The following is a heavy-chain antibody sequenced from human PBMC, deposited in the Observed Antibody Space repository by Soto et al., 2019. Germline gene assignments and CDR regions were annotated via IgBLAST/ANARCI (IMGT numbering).Heavy chain of an antibody. CDR1: GFSLSTTGVG. CDR3: AQRLHPYGLGCDRGNRFAP. V-gene: IGHV2-5*02. Sequence: QITLKESGPTLVRPTQTLTLTCTFSGFSLSTTGVGVGWIRQPPGKALEWLALIYWDDDKRYSPSLKSRLTLTKDTSKNDVILTQTNMDPVDTARYYCAQRLHPYGLGCDRGNRFAPWGQGTRVTVSS. J-gene: IGHJ5*02. D-gene: IGHD3-10*01. CDR2: IYWDDDK.